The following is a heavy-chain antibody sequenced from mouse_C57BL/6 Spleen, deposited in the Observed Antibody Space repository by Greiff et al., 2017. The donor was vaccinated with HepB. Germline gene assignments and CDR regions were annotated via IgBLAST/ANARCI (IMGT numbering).Heavy chain of an antibody. Sequence: QVQLQQPGAELVKPGASVKLSCKASGYTFTSYWMQWVKQRPGQGLEWIGEIDPSDSYTNYNQKFKGKATLTVDTSSSTAYMQLSSLTSEDSAVYYCARPSYYFDYWGQGTTLTVSS. CDR1: GYTFTSYW. D-gene: IGHD6-1*01. V-gene: IGHV1-50*01. CDR2: IDPSDSYT. J-gene: IGHJ2*01. CDR3: ARPSYYFDY.